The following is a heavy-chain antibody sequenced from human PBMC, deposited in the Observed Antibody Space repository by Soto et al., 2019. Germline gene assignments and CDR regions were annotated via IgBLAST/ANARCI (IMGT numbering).Heavy chain of an antibody. CDR1: GYTFTSYG. CDR3: ARLGMVVPAADYYYYMDV. CDR2: MDPNSGRT. Sequence: GASVKVSCKASGYTFTSYGISWVRQAPGQGLEWMGWMDPNSGRTDYAQKFQGRVTMTRNTSMSTAYMELNSLTSEDTAVYFCARLGMVVPAADYYYYMDVWGKGTTVTVSS. J-gene: IGHJ6*03. D-gene: IGHD2-2*01. V-gene: IGHV1-8*02.